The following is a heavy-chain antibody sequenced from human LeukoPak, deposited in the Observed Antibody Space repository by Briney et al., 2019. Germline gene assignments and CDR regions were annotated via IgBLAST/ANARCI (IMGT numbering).Heavy chain of an antibody. D-gene: IGHD2-2*02. J-gene: IGHJ5*02. CDR2: ISAYNGNT. Sequence: ASVKVSCKASGYTFTSYGISWVRQAPGQGLEWMGWISAYNGNTNYAQKLQGRVAMTTDTSTSTAYMELRSLRSDDTAVYYRARDGGEVPAAIRGWFDPWGQGTLVTVSS. CDR3: ARDGGEVPAAIRGWFDP. V-gene: IGHV1-18*01. CDR1: GYTFTSYG.